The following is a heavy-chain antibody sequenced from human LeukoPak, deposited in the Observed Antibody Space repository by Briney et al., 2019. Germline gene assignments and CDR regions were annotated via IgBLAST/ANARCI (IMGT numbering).Heavy chain of an antibody. CDR3: AKGIAGYYYYHGMDV. CDR2: ISGSGGST. J-gene: IGHJ6*02. V-gene: IGHV3-23*01. Sequence: GGSLRLSCAASGFTFSSYAMSWVRQAPGKGLEWVSAISGSGGSTYYADSVKGRFTISRDNSKNTLYLQMNSLRAEDTAVYYCAKGIAGYYYYHGMDVWGQGTTVTVSS. D-gene: IGHD1-26*01. CDR1: GFTFSSYA.